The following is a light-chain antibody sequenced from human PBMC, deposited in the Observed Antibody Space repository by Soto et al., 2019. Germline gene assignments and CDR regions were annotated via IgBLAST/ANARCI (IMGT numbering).Light chain of an antibody. CDR1: QSVLYSSNNKNY. J-gene: IGKJ2*01. Sequence: DIVMTQSPDSLAVSLGERATINCKSSQSVLYSSNNKNYLAWYQQKPGQPPKLLIYWASTRESGVPDRFSGSGSGTDFTLTISSLQAEDVAVYYCQPYFRPPPQYTFGQGTKLEIK. V-gene: IGKV4-1*01. CDR3: QPYFRPPPQYT. CDR2: WAS.